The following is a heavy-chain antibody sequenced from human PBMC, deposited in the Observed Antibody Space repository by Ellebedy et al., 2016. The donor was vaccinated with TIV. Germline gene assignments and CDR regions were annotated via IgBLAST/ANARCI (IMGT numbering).Heavy chain of an antibody. Sequence: GGSLRLSCGTSGFSFRSYWMSWVRQAPGKGLEWVANINQGGSERHYVDSVKGRFTISRDNAKNSLYLQMISLRAEDTAVYYCASDGSYGDFLSPTHAFENWGQGTMVIVSS. V-gene: IGHV3-7*01. CDR2: INQGGSER. CDR1: GFSFRSYW. D-gene: IGHD4-17*01. J-gene: IGHJ3*02. CDR3: ASDGSYGDFLSPTHAFEN.